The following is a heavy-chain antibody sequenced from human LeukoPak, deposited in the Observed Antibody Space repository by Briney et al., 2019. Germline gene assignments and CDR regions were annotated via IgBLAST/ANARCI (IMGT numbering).Heavy chain of an antibody. V-gene: IGHV1-69*06. CDR2: IIPIFGTA. D-gene: IGHD4-23*01. CDR3: ATTYGGLIVY. J-gene: IGHJ4*02. Sequence: GASVKVSCKASGGTFSSYAISWVRQAPGQGLEWMGGIIPIFGTANYAQKFQGRVTITADKSTSTAYMELNSLRSDDTAVYYCATTYGGLIVYWGQGTLVTVSS. CDR1: GGTFSSYA.